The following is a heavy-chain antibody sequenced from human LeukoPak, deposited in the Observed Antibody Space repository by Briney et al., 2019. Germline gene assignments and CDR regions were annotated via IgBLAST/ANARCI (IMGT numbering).Heavy chain of an antibody. D-gene: IGHD3-22*01. CDR1: GFTFISYG. J-gene: IGHJ3*01. CDR2: ITHGDENT. V-gene: IGHV3-23*01. CDR3: AKNYHDSSGAAFDF. Sequence: PGGSLRLSCAASGFTFISYGMTWVRQAPGKGLEWVSTITHGDENTYYADSVKGRFTISRDNSRNTLYLQMHSLKVGDAAVYYCAKNYHDSSGAAFDFWGLGTLVTVSS.